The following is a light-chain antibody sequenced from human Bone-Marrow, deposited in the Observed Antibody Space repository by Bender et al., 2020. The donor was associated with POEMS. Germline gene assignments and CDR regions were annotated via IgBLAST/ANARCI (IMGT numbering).Light chain of an antibody. CDR2: KDY. CDR3: QSTGSGGASVV. J-gene: IGLJ2*01. CDR1: GLEKKS. V-gene: IGLV3-25*03. Sequence: SFVLTQPPSLSVAPGETASIICTGHGLEKKSVHWYQQRPGQAPVLIIYKDYERPSGIPERFSGSRSGTTRTLTVTAAQADDEADYYCQSTGSGGASVVFGGGTKLTVL.